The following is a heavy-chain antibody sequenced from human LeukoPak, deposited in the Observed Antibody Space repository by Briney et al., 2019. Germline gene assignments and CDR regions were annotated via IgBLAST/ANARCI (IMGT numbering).Heavy chain of an antibody. V-gene: IGHV4-61*02. D-gene: IGHD1-1*01. CDR2: IYTSGST. CDR3: ARAPPYSGTPDY. Sequence: PSETLSLTCTVSGGSISSSSYYWGWIRQPPGKGLEWIGRIYTSGSTNYNPSLKSRVTISVDTSKNQFSLKLSSVTAADTAVYYCARAPPYSGTPDYWGQGTLVTVSS. CDR1: GGSISSSSYY. J-gene: IGHJ4*01.